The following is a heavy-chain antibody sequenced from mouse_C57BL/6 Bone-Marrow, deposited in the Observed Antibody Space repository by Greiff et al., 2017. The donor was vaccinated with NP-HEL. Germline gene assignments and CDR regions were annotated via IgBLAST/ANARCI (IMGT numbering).Heavy chain of an antibody. CDR3: ARGNWDEAMDY. D-gene: IGHD4-1*01. Sequence: EVKVVESGGGLVQSGRSLRLSCATSGFTFSDFYMEWVRQAPGKGLEWIAASRNKANDYTTEYSASVKGRFIVSRDTSQSILYLQMNALRAEDTAIYYCARGNWDEAMDYWGQGTSVTVSS. J-gene: IGHJ4*01. V-gene: IGHV7-1*01. CDR1: GFTFSDFY. CDR2: SRNKANDYTT.